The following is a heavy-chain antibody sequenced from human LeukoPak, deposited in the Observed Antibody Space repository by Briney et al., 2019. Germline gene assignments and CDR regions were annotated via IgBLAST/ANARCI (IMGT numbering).Heavy chain of an antibody. CDR2: IYYSGST. V-gene: IGHV4-59*01. Sequence: SETLSLTCTVAGGSISSYYWSWIRQPPGKGLEWIGYIYYSGSTNYNPSLKSRVTISVDTSKNQFSLKLSSVTAADTAVYYCAREASSIAAQDWFDPWGQGTLVTVSS. D-gene: IGHD6-6*01. CDR3: AREASSIAAQDWFDP. CDR1: GGSISSYY. J-gene: IGHJ5*02.